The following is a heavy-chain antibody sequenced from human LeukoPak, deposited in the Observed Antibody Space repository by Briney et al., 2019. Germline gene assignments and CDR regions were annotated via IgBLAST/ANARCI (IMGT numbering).Heavy chain of an antibody. D-gene: IGHD5-24*01. J-gene: IGHJ4*02. CDR1: GFTFTSSA. CDR3: AADGYNLQYYFDY. CDR2: IVVGSGNT. V-gene: IGHV1-58*01. Sequence: SVKVSCKASGFTFTSSAVQWVRQARGQRLEWIGWIVVGSGNTNYAQKFQERVTITRVMSTSTAYMELSSLRSEDTAVYYCAADGYNLQYYFDYWGQGTLVTVSS.